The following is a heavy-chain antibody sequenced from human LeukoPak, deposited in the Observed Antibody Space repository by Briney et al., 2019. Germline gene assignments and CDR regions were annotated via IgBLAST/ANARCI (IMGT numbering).Heavy chain of an antibody. CDR2: IYPGDSNI. CDR1: GYSFTNYW. CDR3: ARRKEASAGFDY. J-gene: IGHJ4*02. Sequence: GASLQISCKGSGYSFTNYWIGWVRQMPGKGLEWVALIYPGDSNIRYSPSFQGQVTISADKSITTAYLQWNSLKASDTAMYYCARRKEASAGFDYWGQGTLVTVSS. V-gene: IGHV5-51*01. D-gene: IGHD6-13*01.